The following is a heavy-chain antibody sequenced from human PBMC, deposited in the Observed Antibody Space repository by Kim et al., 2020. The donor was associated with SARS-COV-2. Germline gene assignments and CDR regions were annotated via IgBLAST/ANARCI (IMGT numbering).Heavy chain of an antibody. D-gene: IGHD6-13*01. J-gene: IGHJ6*02. CDR1: GFTFSSYS. Sequence: GGSLRLSCAASGFTFSSYSMNWVRQAPGKGLEWVSSISSSSSYIYYADSVKGRFTISRDNAKNSLYLQMNSLRAEDTAVYYCARVGLKWSSWAVLKYYYFNYGMCVWGEGTT. V-gene: IGHV3-21*01. CDR3: ARVGLKWSSWAVLKYYYFNYGMCV. CDR2: ISSSSSYI.